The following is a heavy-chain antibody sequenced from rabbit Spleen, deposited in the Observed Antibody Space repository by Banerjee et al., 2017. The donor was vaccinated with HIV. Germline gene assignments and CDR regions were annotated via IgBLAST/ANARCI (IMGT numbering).Heavy chain of an antibody. J-gene: IGHJ4*01. CDR3: ARYAAGRKDFNL. V-gene: IGHV1S47*01. D-gene: IGHD4-2*01. Sequence: QEQLVESGGGLVQPGGSLKLSCKASGFDFSNYGVSWVRQTPGKGLEWIGYIDPVFGITYFANWVNGRFTISNHNAQNTLFLQLNSLTVADTATYFCARYAAGRKDFNLLGPGTLVTVS. CDR1: GFDFSNYG. CDR2: IDPVFGIT.